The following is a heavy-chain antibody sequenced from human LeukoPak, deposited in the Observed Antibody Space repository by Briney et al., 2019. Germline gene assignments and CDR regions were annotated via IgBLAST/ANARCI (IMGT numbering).Heavy chain of an antibody. CDR2: ISGSGDNT. Sequence: PGGSLRLSCAASGFTFSSYAMSWVRQVPGKGLEWVSVISGSGDNTYYADSVKGRFTISRDNSKNTLYLQMNSLRAEDTAVYYCAKDMPPYYYDSSGYYFGHGPNAFDIWGQGTMVTVSS. J-gene: IGHJ3*02. CDR1: GFTFSSYA. CDR3: AKDMPPYYYDSSGYYFGHGPNAFDI. V-gene: IGHV3-23*01. D-gene: IGHD3-22*01.